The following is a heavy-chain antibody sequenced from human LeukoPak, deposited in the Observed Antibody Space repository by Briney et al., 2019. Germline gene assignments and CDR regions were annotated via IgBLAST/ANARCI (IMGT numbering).Heavy chain of an antibody. J-gene: IGHJ4*02. CDR1: GGSISSSSYY. Sequence: SETLSLTCTVSGGSISSSSYYWGWLRQPPGKGLEWIGSIYYSGSTYYNPSLKSRVTISVDTSKNQFSLKLSSVTAADTAVYCCARHTTPIPGGYFDYWGQGTLVTVSS. V-gene: IGHV4-39*01. D-gene: IGHD1-26*01. CDR2: IYYSGST. CDR3: ARHTTPIPGGYFDY.